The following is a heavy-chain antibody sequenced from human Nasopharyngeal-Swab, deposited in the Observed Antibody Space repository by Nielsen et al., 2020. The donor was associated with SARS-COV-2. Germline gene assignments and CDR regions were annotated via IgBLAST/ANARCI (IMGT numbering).Heavy chain of an antibody. D-gene: IGHD3-22*01. CDR1: GLSFSNYW. CDR2: IKQDGSEK. V-gene: IGHV3-7*03. J-gene: IGHJ6*03. CDR3: ARDRADSSLYYMDV. Sequence: GGSLRLSCVASGLSFSNYWMSWVRQAPGKGLEWVANIKQDGSEKYYVDSVRGRFTISRDNAENSLHLQMNSLRAEDTAVYYCARDRADSSLYYMDVWGKGTTVTVSS.